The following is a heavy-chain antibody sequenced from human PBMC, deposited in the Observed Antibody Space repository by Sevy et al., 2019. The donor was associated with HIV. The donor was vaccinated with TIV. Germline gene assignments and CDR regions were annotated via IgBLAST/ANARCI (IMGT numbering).Heavy chain of an antibody. D-gene: IGHD3-10*01. J-gene: IGHJ4*02. CDR2: IEYSGRT. CDR3: ARNYYGSGRAIGY. Sequence: SDTLSLTCTVSGGSISSFYWSWIRQPPGKGLEWIGYIEYSGRTNSNPSLKSRVTISVDTSKNQFSLKLNSVTAADTAVYYCARNYYGSGRAIGYWGQGTLVTVSS. V-gene: IGHV4-59*01. CDR1: GGSISSFY.